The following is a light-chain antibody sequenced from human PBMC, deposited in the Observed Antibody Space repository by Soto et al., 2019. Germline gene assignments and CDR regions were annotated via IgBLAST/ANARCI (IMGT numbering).Light chain of an antibody. V-gene: IGKV3-20*01. J-gene: IGKJ3*01. Sequence: EIVLTQSPGTPSLSPGERATLSCRASQSVSGSYLAWYQQKPGQAPRLLIYGASSRATGIPDRFSGSGSGTDFTLTISRLEPEDFAVYYCQQYGSSPQTFGPGTKVDIK. CDR3: QQYGSSPQT. CDR2: GAS. CDR1: QSVSGSY.